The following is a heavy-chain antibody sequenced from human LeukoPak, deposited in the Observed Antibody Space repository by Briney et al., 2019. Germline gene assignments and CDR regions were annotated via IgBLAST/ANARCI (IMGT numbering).Heavy chain of an antibody. CDR1: GGSISSGGYS. CDR3: ARHGNRGYDDRFDY. Sequence: SETLSLTCAVSGGSISSGGYSWSWIRQPPGKGLEWIGYIYHSGSTYYNPSLKSRVTISVDTSKNQFSLKLSSVTAADTAVYYCARHGNRGYDDRFDYWGQGTLVTVSS. J-gene: IGHJ4*02. CDR2: IYHSGST. D-gene: IGHD5-12*01. V-gene: IGHV4-30-2*03.